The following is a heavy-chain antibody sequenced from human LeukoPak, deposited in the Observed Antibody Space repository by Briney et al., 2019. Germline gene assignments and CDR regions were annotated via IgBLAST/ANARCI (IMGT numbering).Heavy chain of an antibody. CDR3: AFGTAYYDSSGYYHPFDY. V-gene: IGHV1-69*04. CDR1: GGTFSSYA. Sequence: SVKVSCKASGGTFSSYAISWVRQAPGQGLEWMGRVIPIFGIANYAQKFQGRVTITADKSTSTAYMELSSLRSEDTAVYYCAFGTAYYDSSGYYHPFDYWGQGTLVTVSS. CDR2: VIPIFGIA. J-gene: IGHJ4*02. D-gene: IGHD3-22*01.